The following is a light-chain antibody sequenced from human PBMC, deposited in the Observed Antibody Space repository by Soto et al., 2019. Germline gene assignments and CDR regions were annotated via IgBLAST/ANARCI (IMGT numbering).Light chain of an antibody. V-gene: IGLV1-40*01. CDR3: QSYDSGLSGSV. J-gene: IGLJ2*01. Sequence: QSVLTRPPSVSGAPGQGVTISCTGSSSNIGARHDVHWYQQLPGAAPKLLIYDNANRPSGVPGRFSGSKSGTSASLVITGLQVEDEADYYCQSYDSGLSGSVFGGGTKLTVL. CDR2: DNA. CDR1: SSNIGARHD.